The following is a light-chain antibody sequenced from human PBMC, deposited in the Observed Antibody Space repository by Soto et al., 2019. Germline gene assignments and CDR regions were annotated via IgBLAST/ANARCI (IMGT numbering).Light chain of an antibody. V-gene: IGKV3-20*01. J-gene: IGKJ5*01. Sequence: EIVLTQSPGTLSLFPGEGATLSCRASQTVSSGYLAWYQQKPGQAPRLVMYGASSRATGTPDTFSGSGSGTDLTLTISRLEPEDFAVYYCQQYGSSPITFGQGTRLEIE. CDR3: QQYGSSPIT. CDR1: QTVSSGY. CDR2: GAS.